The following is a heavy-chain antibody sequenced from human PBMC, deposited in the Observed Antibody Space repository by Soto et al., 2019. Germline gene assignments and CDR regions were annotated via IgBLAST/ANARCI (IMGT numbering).Heavy chain of an antibody. Sequence: HPGGSLRLSCAASGFTFSSYWMSWVRQAPGKGLEWVANIKQDGSEKYYVDSVKGRFTISRDNAKNSLYLQMNSLRAEDTAVYYCARRGPYCGGDCYPWRYYYGMDVWGQGTTVTVSS. J-gene: IGHJ6*02. V-gene: IGHV3-7*03. CDR3: ARRGPYCGGDCYPWRYYYGMDV. CDR1: GFTFSSYW. CDR2: IKQDGSEK. D-gene: IGHD2-21*02.